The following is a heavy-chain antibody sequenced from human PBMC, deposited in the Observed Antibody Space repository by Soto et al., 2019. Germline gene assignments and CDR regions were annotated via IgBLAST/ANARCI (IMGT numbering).Heavy chain of an antibody. Sequence: QVQLQESGPGLVKPSETLSLTCTVSGGSVSSGNYYWSWIRQPTGKGLEWIGYIHYSGSTNYNPSLKSRVTISVETSKNQFSLRLSSVTAADTAVYYCAIGIHYYDSSGYFEESFDYWGQGTLVTVSS. CDR3: AIGIHYYDSSGYFEESFDY. D-gene: IGHD3-22*01. J-gene: IGHJ4*02. CDR1: GGSVSSGNYY. CDR2: IHYSGST. V-gene: IGHV4-61*01.